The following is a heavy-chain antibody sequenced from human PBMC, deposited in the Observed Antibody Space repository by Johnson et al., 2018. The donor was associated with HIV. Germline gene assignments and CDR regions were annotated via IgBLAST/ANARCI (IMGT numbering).Heavy chain of an antibody. CDR3: ARGRGELLGGAFDI. CDR2: ISYDGTNK. D-gene: IGHD1-26*01. CDR1: GFRFSNYG. J-gene: IGHJ3*02. Sequence: QVQLVESGGGVVQPGRSLRLSCVAYGFRFSNYGIHWVRQAPGKGLEWVAVISYDGTNKYYAESVKGRFTISRDNSKNTLYLQMNSLRPEDAAVYYCARGRGELLGGAFDIWGQGTMVTVSS. V-gene: IGHV3-30*19.